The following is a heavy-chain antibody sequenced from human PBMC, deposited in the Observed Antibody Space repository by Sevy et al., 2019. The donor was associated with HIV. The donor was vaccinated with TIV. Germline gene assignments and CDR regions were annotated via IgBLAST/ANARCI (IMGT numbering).Heavy chain of an antibody. V-gene: IGHV4-59*08. J-gene: IGHJ3*02. CDR3: ARHRANDSSGPYDAFDI. Sequence: SETLSLTCTVSGGSISSYYWSWIRQPPGKGLEWIGYIYYSGSTNYNPSLKSRVTISVDTSKNQFSLKLSSVTAADTAVDYCARHRANDSSGPYDAFDIWGQGTMVTVSS. D-gene: IGHD3-22*01. CDR1: GGSISSYY. CDR2: IYYSGST.